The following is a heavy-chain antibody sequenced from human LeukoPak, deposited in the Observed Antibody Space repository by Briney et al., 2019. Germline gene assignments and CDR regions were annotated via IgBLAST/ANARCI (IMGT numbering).Heavy chain of an antibody. V-gene: IGHV3-48*04. Sequence: PGGSLRLSCAAPGFTFSSYSMNWVRQAPGKGLECVSYISSSSSTIYYAHSVNRRFNISRYNAKNSLYLQMNSMRAEDTAVYYCAEFGITMIGSVWGKGTTVTISS. CDR2: ISSSSSTI. D-gene: IGHD3-10*02. J-gene: IGHJ6*04. CDR1: GFTFSSYS. CDR3: AEFGITMIGSV.